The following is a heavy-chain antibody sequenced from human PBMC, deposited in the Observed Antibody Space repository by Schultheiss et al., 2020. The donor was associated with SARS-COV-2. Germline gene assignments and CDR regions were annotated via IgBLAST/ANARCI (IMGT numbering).Heavy chain of an antibody. CDR3: ARGMGATPSIVDY. CDR2: IYYSGST. J-gene: IGHJ4*02. CDR1: GGSISSSSYY. D-gene: IGHD1-26*01. V-gene: IGHV4-39*01. Sequence: GSLRLSCTVSGGSISSSSYYWGWIRQPPGKGLEWIGSIYYSGSTYYNPSLKSRVTISVDTSKNQFSLKLSSVTAADTAVYYCARGMGATPSIVDYWGQGTLVTVSS.